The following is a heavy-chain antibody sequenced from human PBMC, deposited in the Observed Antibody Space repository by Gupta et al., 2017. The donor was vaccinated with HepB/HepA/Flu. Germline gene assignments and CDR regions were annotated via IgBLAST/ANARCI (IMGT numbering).Heavy chain of an antibody. CDR2: IIPIFGTA. CDR1: GGSISIYA. J-gene: IGHJ3*02. CDR3: ARAPYSGYGYDAFDI. V-gene: IGHV1-69*06. Sequence: QVQLVQSGAEGKKPGSSVKVSCKASGGSISIYAIRWVQQAPGQGLEWMGGIIPIFGTANYAQKFQGRVTITADKSTSTAYMELSSLRSEDTAVYYCARAPYSGYGYDAFDIWGQGTMVTVSS. D-gene: IGHD5-12*01.